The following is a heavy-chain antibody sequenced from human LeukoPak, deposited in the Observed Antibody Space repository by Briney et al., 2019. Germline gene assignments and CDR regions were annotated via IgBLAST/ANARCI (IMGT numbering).Heavy chain of an antibody. V-gene: IGHV4-59*08. CDR3: ARLGGSGSYYYYYYYGMDV. Sequence: SETLSLTCTVSGGSISSYYWSWIRQTPGKGLEWVGYIYYSGSTNYTPSLRRRVSISVDTSKNQFSLKLSYVTAADTAVYYCARLGGSGSYYYYYYYGMDVWGQGTTVTVSS. D-gene: IGHD3-10*01. J-gene: IGHJ6*02. CDR1: GGSISSYY. CDR2: IYYSGST.